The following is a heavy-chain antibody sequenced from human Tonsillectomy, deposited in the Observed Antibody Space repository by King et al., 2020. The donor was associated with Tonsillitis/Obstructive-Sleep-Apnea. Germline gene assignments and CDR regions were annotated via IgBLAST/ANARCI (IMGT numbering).Heavy chain of an antibody. Sequence: QVQLQESGPGLVKPSETLSLTCTASGGSISSYYWSWIRQHPGKDLEWIGNIDYSGSTNYNPSLKSRVTLSEDTSKNQFSLKLGSVTAADTAVYYCARDKRGKDYYYYYMDVWGKGTTVTVSS. CDR1: GGSISSYY. D-gene: IGHD3-10*01. J-gene: IGHJ6*03. CDR2: IDYSGST. V-gene: IGHV4-59*01. CDR3: ARDKRGKDYYYYYMDV.